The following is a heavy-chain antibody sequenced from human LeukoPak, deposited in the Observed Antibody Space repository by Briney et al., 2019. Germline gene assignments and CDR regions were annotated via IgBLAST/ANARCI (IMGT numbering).Heavy chain of an antibody. CDR2: ISSSSSYI. D-gene: IGHD1-26*01. CDR1: GFTFSSYS. CDR3: ARDSGSYYFESLYFDY. Sequence: GRSLRLSCAASGFTFSSYSMNWVRQAPGKGLEWVSSISSSSSYIYYADSVKGRFTISRDNAKNSLYLQMNSLRAEDTAVYYCARDSGSYYFESLYFDYWGQGTLVTVSS. V-gene: IGHV3-21*01. J-gene: IGHJ4*02.